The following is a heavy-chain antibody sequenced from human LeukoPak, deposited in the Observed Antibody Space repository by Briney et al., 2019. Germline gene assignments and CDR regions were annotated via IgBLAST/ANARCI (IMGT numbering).Heavy chain of an antibody. V-gene: IGHV4-34*01. CDR1: GGSFSGYY. CDR3: ARGPRITIFGVVSRKYNWFDP. Sequence: PSETLSLTCAVYGGSFSGYYWSWIRQPPGKGLEWIGEINHSGSTNYNPSLKSRVTISVDTSKNQFSLMLSSVTAADTAVYYCARGPRITIFGVVSRKYNWFDPWGQGTLVTVSS. J-gene: IGHJ5*02. CDR2: INHSGST. D-gene: IGHD3-3*01.